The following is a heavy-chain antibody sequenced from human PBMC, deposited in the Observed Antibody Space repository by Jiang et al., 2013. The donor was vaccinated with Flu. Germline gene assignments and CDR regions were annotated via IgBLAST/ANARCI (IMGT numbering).Heavy chain of an antibody. CDR1: GYTFTSYG. J-gene: IGHJ1*01. Sequence: GAEVKKPGASVKVSCKASGYTFTSYGISWVRQAPGQGLEWMGWISAYNGNTNYAQKLQGRVTMTTDTSTSTAYMELRSLRSDDTAVYYCARDLITVAVAGKGQYFQHWGQGTLVTVSS. V-gene: IGHV1-18*01. CDR3: ARDLITVAVAGKGQYFQH. CDR2: ISAYNGNT. D-gene: IGHD6-19*01.